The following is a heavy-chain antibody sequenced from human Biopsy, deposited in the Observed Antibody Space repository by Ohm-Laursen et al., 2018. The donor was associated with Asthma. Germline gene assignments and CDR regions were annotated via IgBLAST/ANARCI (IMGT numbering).Heavy chain of an antibody. V-gene: IGHV4-59*01. CDR3: ARATSTWSQSGPHFFDH. Sequence: SETLSLTCTVSPGSINDYYWNRIRQFPGKGLEWIGYVHSSGSTRFNPSLKSRVTVSVDTSVDQVSLKLSSVSAADTAIYYCARATSTWSQSGPHFFDHWGPGTLVTVPS. CDR1: PGSINDYY. CDR2: VHSSGST. J-gene: IGHJ5*02. D-gene: IGHD6-13*01.